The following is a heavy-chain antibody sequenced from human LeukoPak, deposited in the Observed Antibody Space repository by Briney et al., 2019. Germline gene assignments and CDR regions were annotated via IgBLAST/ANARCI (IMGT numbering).Heavy chain of an antibody. D-gene: IGHD1-26*01. CDR3: ARSVGATDFDP. Sequence: GASVKVSCKASGYTFTSYYMHWVRQAPGQGLEWMGIINPSGGSTSYAQKFQGRVTMTRDTSTSTAYMELRSLRSDDTAVYYCARSVGATDFDPWGQGTLVTVSS. CDR2: INPSGGST. CDR1: GYTFTSYY. V-gene: IGHV1-46*01. J-gene: IGHJ5*02.